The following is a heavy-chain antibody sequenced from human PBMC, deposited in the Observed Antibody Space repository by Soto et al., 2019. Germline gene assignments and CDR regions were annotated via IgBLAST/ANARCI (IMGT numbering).Heavy chain of an antibody. Sequence: SETLSLTCTVSGGSISSINFGWGWIRQPPGKGLEWIGSIWYSGSTHYNPSLKSRVTLSVDTSTDQFSLKLNSVTAAGTAIYYCARQIGGGSWSLDYWGQGTLVTVSS. CDR2: IWYSGST. V-gene: IGHV4-39*01. CDR1: GGSISSINFG. CDR3: ARQIGGGSWSLDY. D-gene: IGHD6-13*01. J-gene: IGHJ4*02.